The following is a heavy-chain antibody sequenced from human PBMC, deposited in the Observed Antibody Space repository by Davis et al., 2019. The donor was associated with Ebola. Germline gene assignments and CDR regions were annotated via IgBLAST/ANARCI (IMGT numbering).Heavy chain of an antibody. V-gene: IGHV3-30*18. CDR3: AKGLVEMGIIDLDAFDI. CDR2: ISYDGNNE. CDR1: GFTFSKFD. D-gene: IGHD5-24*01. Sequence: PGGSLRLSCAVSGFTFSKFDMHWVRQVPGKGLEWLAIISYDGNNEQYEDSVKGRFTISRDNSKNTSYLQMNGLRVEDTAVYYCAKGLVEMGIIDLDAFDIWGQGTMVTVSA. J-gene: IGHJ3*02.